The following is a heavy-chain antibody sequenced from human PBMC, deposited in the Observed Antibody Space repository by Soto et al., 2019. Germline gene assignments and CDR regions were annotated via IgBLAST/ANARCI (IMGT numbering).Heavy chain of an antibody. J-gene: IGHJ5*02. V-gene: IGHV3-74*01. CDR3: TSDTFGLRDT. CDR1: GFPFSHYW. CDR2: INPAGTIT. Sequence: MQMVESGGGSVQPGGSLRLSCAASGFPFSHYWMHWVRQTPGKGLVWVSRINPAGTITNYADSVEGRFTISRDNADSALFLPMNSLSAEDTAIYEGTSDTFGLRDTGGQGTLVTVSS. D-gene: IGHD3-16*01.